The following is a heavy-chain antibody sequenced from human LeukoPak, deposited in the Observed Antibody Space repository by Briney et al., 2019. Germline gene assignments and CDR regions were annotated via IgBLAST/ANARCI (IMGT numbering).Heavy chain of an antibody. V-gene: IGHV3-48*01. Sequence: SGGSLRLSCAASEFTFSSYNMNWVRQAPGKGLEWVSYISSSSSTIYYADSVKGRFTISRDNAKNSLYLQMNSLRAEDTAVYYCARDRIEQQRTLGRSSNYYYYHYMDVWGKGTTVTVSS. J-gene: IGHJ6*03. D-gene: IGHD6-13*01. CDR3: ARDRIEQQRTLGRSSNYYYYHYMDV. CDR2: ISSSSSTI. CDR1: EFTFSSYN.